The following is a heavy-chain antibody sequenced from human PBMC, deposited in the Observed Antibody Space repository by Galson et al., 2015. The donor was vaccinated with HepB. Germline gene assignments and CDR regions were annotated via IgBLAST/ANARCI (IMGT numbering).Heavy chain of an antibody. V-gene: IGHV4-4*07. CDR3: ARGTLDDDALEI. CDR2: IYTSGTT. D-gene: IGHD6-6*01. CDR1: GDSIGNFY. J-gene: IGHJ3*02. Sequence: ETLSLTCSVSGDSIGNFYWSWIRQPAGKGLEWIGRIYTSGTTNYNPSLKSQLSMSVDASMHQISLRVSSVTAADTAVYFCARGTLDDDALEIWGQGTMVTVSS.